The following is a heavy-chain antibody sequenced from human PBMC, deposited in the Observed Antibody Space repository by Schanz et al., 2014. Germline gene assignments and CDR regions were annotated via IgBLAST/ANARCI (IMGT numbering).Heavy chain of an antibody. CDR3: AKRFHCSGSHPFDY. V-gene: IGHV3-48*02. CDR1: GFTFRTYS. Sequence: EVQLVESGGGLVRPGGSLRLSCAASGFTFRTYSMNWVRQAPGKGLEWVSYTSSRSNTIYYADSVKGRFTISRDNAKNSLFLQMKSLRDEDTAVYYCAKRFHCSGSHPFDYWGQGTLVTVSS. D-gene: IGHD3-10*02. J-gene: IGHJ4*02. CDR2: TSSRSNTI.